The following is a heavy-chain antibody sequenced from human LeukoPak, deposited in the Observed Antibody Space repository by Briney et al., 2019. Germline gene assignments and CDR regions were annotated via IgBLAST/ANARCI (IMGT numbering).Heavy chain of an antibody. V-gene: IGHV1-2*02. J-gene: IGHJ4*02. CDR3: ARVGRYSYGSGDY. D-gene: IGHD5-18*01. CDR1: GYTFTGYY. Sequence: ASVKVSCKASGYTFTGYYMHWVRQAPGQGLEWMGWINPNSGGTNYAQKFQGRVTMTRDTSISTAYMELSRLRSDDTAVYHCARVGRYSYGSGDYWGQGTLVTVSS. CDR2: INPNSGGT.